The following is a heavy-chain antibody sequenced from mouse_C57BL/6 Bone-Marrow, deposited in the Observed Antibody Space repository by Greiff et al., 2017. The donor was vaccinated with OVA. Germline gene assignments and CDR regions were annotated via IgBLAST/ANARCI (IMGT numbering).Heavy chain of an antibody. CDR2: INPSSGYT. CDR1: GYTFTSYT. J-gene: IGHJ3*01. D-gene: IGHD1-1*01. CDR3: ARPYYGSSYGFAY. Sequence: VKLQQSGAELARPGASVKMSCKASGYTFTSYTMHWVKQRPGQGLEWIGYINPSSGYTKYNQKFKDKATLTADKSSSTAYMQLSSLTSEDSAVYYCARPYYGSSYGFAYWGQGTLVTVSA. V-gene: IGHV1-4*01.